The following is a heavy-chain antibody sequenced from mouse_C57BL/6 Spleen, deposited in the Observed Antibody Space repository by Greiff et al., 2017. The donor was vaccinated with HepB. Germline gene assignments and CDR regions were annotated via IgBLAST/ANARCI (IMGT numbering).Heavy chain of an antibody. CDR1: GFNIKDDY. V-gene: IGHV14-4*01. CDR3: ATGGNSGSYFDY. Sequence: EVQLQESGAELVRPGASVKLSCTASGFNIKDDYMHWVKQRPEQGLEWIGWIDPENGDTEYASKFQGKATITADTSSNTAYLQLSSLTSEDTAAYYCATGGNSGSYFDYWGQGTTLTVSS. CDR2: IDPENGDT. D-gene: IGHD2-1*01. J-gene: IGHJ2*01.